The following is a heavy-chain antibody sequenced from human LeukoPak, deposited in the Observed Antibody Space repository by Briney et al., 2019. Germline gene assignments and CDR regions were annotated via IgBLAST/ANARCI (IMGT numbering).Heavy chain of an antibody. Sequence: SQTLSLTCTVSGGSISSGGYSWSWIRQHPGKGLEWIGYIYYSGSTYYNPSLKSRVTISVDTSKNQFSLKLSSVTAADTAVYYCARDGPLGYCSSTSCSAFDYWGQGTLVTVSS. V-gene: IGHV4-31*03. CDR2: IYYSGST. CDR1: GGSISSGGYS. J-gene: IGHJ4*02. D-gene: IGHD2-2*01. CDR3: ARDGPLGYCSSTSCSAFDY.